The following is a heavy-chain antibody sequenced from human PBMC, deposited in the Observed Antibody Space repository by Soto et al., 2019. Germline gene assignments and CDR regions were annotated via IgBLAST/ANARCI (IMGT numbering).Heavy chain of an antibody. V-gene: IGHV4-59*01. Sequence: PSETLSLTCTVSGGSISSYYWSWIRQPPGKGLEWIGYIYYSGSTNYNPSLKSRVTISVDTSKNQFSLKLSSVTAADTAVYYCARHYGGNFYFDYWGQGTLVTVSS. CDR3: ARHYGGNFYFDY. CDR1: GGSISSYY. D-gene: IGHD2-21*02. CDR2: IYYSGST. J-gene: IGHJ4*02.